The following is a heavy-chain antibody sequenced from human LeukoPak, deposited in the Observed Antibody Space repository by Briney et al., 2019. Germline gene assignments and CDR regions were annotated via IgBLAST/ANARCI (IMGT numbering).Heavy chain of an antibody. J-gene: IGHJ4*02. D-gene: IGHD1-26*01. CDR1: GFIFSSYS. CDR2: ISSSSNYI. Sequence: PGGSLRLSCAASGFIFSSYSMNWVRQAPGKGLEWVSSISSSSNYIYYADSMKGRFTISRDNARNSLYLQMNSPRAEDTAVYYCARDYSGSYSWFDYWGQGTLVTVSS. V-gene: IGHV3-21*01. CDR3: ARDYSGSYSWFDY.